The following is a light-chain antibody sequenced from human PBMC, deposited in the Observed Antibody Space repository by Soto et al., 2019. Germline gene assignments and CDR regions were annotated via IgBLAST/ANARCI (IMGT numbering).Light chain of an antibody. CDR1: ESISRW. CDR2: KAS. V-gene: IGKV1-5*03. CDR3: QQTKNYSPYT. J-gene: IGKJ2*01. Sequence: DIQMNQSPSTLSASVGDRVTITCRSSESISRWLAWYQQKPGEAPKLLIYKASTLQSVVPSRFSGSGSGTDFILTISSLQPDDFSTYYCQQTKNYSPYTFGQGTRLEIK.